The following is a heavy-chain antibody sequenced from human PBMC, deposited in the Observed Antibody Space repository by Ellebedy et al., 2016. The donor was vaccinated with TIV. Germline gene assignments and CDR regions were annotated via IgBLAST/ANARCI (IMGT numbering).Heavy chain of an antibody. CDR3: GRLNLGGYFGP. D-gene: IGHD3-16*01. J-gene: IGHJ5*02. CDR2: IDPSDSYT. V-gene: IGHV5-10-1*01. Sequence: GGSLRLSCKTSGYIFNNYWIGWVRQLPGKGLEWMGRIDPSDSYTNYSPSFQGHITISTDKSISTAYLQWTRLKTSDTAMYYCGRLNLGGYFGPWGQGTLVIVSS. CDR1: GYIFNNYW.